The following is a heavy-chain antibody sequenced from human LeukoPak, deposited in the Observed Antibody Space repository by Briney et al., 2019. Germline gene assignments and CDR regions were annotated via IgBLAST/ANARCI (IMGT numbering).Heavy chain of an antibody. CDR2: VIPIFGTA. D-gene: IGHD3-10*01. CDR3: ARDRGSASYYYYGMDV. J-gene: IGHJ6*02. Sequence: SVKVSCKASGYTFTSYGINWVRQAPGQGLEWMGGVIPIFGTAKYAQKFQGRVTVTADESTSTAYMDLSSLRSENTAVYYCARDRGSASYYYYGMDVWGQGTTVTVSS. V-gene: IGHV1-69*13. CDR1: GYTFTSYG.